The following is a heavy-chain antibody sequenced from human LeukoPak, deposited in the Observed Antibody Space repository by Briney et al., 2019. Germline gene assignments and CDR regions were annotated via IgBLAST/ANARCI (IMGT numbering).Heavy chain of an antibody. CDR2: IYSGGST. Sequence: GGSPRLSCAASGFTVSSNYMSWVRQAPGKGLEWVSVIYSGGSTYYADSVKGRFTISRDNSKNTLYLQMNSLRAEDTAVYYCARGLLWFGETADYWGQGTLVTVSS. CDR3: ARGLLWFGETADY. CDR1: GFTVSSNY. D-gene: IGHD3-10*01. V-gene: IGHV3-66*01. J-gene: IGHJ4*02.